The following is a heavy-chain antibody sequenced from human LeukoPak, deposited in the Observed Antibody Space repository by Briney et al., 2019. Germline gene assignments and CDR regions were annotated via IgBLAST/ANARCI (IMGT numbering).Heavy chain of an antibody. CDR1: GDSVSSNTAS. V-gene: IGHV6-1*01. J-gene: IGHJ3*02. CDR2: TYYRSTWFN. D-gene: IGHD3-16*01. Sequence: SQTLSLTCAISGDSVSSNTASWNWIRHSPSRGLEWLGRTYYRSTWFNTYAESLKSRIVINADTSKNQFSLQLNPVTPEDTAVYYCARKTLGAPFDIWGQGTMVTVSS. CDR3: ARKTLGAPFDI.